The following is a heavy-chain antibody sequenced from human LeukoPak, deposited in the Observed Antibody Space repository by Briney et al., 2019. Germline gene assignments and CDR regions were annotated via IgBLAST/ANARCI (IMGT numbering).Heavy chain of an antibody. V-gene: IGHV3-64*02. J-gene: IGHJ4*02. CDR1: GFPFSTYA. CDR3: ARVSGYSYGQ. CDR2: ISSNGSNT. D-gene: IGHD5-18*01. Sequence: GGSLRLSCVASGFPFSTYAMHWVRQAPGKGLEYVSGISSNGSNTNYADSVEGRFTISRDNSKNTLYLRMGSLRLEDMAVYYCARVSGYSYGQWGQGTLVTVSS.